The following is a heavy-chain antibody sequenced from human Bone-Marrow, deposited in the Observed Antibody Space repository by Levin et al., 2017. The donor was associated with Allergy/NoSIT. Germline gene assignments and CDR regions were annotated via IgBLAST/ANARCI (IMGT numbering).Heavy chain of an antibody. CDR3: AKDPDFWSGPWSYYFEY. D-gene: IGHD3-3*01. J-gene: IGHJ4*02. Sequence: GGSLRLSCAASGFTFSTYAMSWVRQAPGKGLEWVSAISGDGRSTYYVESVKGRFTISRDNSKNTVYLQMNSLRAEDTALYYCAKDPDFWSGPWSYYFEYWGQGTLVTVSS. CDR1: GFTFSTYA. CDR2: ISGDGRST. V-gene: IGHV3-23*01.